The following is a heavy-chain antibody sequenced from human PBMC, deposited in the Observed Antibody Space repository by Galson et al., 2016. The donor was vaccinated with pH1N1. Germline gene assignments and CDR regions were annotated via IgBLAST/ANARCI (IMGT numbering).Heavy chain of an antibody. V-gene: IGHV1-69*13. D-gene: IGHD2-21*02. J-gene: IGHJ6*02. CDR3: ARGGVVVTNYNYYGMDV. CDR2: IIPIFHTA. Sequence: SVKVSCKASGGTFISHVISWVRQAPGQGLEWMGGIIPIFHTAKYAQKFQGRVTITADETMRTAYMELSSLRSEDTAVYYCARGGVVVTNYNYYGMDVWGQGTPVIVSS. CDR1: GGTFISHV.